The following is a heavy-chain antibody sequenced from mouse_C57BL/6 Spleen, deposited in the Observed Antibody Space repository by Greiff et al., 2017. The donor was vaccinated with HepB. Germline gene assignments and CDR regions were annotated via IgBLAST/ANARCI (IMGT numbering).Heavy chain of an antibody. CDR1: GYTFTDYY. CDR3: ARGILRDAMDY. D-gene: IGHD1-1*01. J-gene: IGHJ4*01. CDR2: IYPGSGNT. V-gene: IGHV1-76*01. Sequence: QVQLKESGAELVRPGASVKLSCKASGYTFTDYYINWVKQRPGQGLEWIARIYPGSGNTYYNEKFKGKATLTAEKSSSTAYMQLSSLTSEDSAVYFCARGILRDAMDYWGQGTSVTVSS.